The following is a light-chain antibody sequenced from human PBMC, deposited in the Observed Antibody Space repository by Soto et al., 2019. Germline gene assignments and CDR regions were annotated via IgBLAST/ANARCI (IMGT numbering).Light chain of an antibody. J-gene: IGLJ2*01. Sequence: QSVLTQPPSVSGAPGQTVTISCTGSSSNIGAGYDVPWYQQLPGAAPQLVIFGNTNRPSGVPDRFSGSRSGTSASLDIIGLQAEDEGDYYCQSYDSSLTVYVVFGGGTKLTVL. CDR3: QSYDSSLTVYVV. CDR2: GNT. V-gene: IGLV1-40*01. CDR1: SSNIGAGYD.